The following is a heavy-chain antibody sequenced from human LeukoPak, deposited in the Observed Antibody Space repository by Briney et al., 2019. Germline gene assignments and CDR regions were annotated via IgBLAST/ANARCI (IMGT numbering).Heavy chain of an antibody. V-gene: IGHV4-34*01. CDR2: INHSGST. D-gene: IGHD3-3*01. CDR1: GGSFSSYY. Sequence: SETLSLTCAVYGGSFSSYYWSWIRQPPGKGLEWIGEINHSGSTNYNPSLKSRVTTSVDTSKNQFSLKVNSVTAADTGVYYCARDRLRFLSYGMDVWGRGTTVTVSS. J-gene: IGHJ6*02. CDR3: ARDRLRFLSYGMDV.